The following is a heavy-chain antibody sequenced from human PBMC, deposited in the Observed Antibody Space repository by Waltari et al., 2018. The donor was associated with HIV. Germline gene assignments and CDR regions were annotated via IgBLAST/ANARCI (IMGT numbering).Heavy chain of an antibody. V-gene: IGHV3-9*01. CDR3: ARLSTILHTFDK. CDR2: LSWNGGTM. CDR1: GFIFVDYA. Sequence: DVQLVESGGDLVQPGRSLRLSCAGSGFIFVDYAMHWVRQAPGRGVEWVAGLSWNGGTMDYADSLKGRFTVSRENANNSLYLQMNNLRPDDTALYFCARLSTILHTFDKWGRGTMVTVSS. D-gene: IGHD3-3*02. J-gene: IGHJ3*02.